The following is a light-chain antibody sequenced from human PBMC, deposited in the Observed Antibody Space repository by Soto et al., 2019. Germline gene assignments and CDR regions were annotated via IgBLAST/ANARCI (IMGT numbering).Light chain of an antibody. V-gene: IGKV3-20*01. J-gene: IGKJ1*01. CDR1: QSVGSRW. CDR3: QQYYSSRT. CDR2: GGS. Sequence: EIVLTQSPGTVSLSPGERATLSCRASQSVGSRWLAWYQQKPGQAPRVLLYGGSNRATGIPDRFSGSGSGTDFTLTISRLELEDFAVYYCQQYYSSRTFGQGTKVEMK.